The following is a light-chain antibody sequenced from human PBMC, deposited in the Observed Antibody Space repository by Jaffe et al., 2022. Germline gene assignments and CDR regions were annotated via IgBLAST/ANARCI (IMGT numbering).Light chain of an antibody. V-gene: IGLV2-23*02. CDR3: CSYAGSSTFDVL. J-gene: IGLJ2*01. CDR1: SSDVGSYNL. Sequence: QSALTQPASVSGSPGQSITISCTGTSSDVGSYNLVSWYQQHPGKAPKLMIYEVSKRPSGVSNRFSGSKSGNTASLTISGLQAEDEAEYYCCSYAGSSTFDVLFGGGTKLTVL. CDR2: EVS.